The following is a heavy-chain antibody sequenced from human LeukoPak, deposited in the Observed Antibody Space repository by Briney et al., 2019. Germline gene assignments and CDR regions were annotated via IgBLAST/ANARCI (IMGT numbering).Heavy chain of an antibody. CDR2: MSGSGGST. Sequence: GGSLRLSCAASGFTFSSYAMSWVRQAPGKGLEWVSAMSGSGGSTYYADSVKGRFTISRDNSKNTLYLQMNSLRAEDTAVYYCAKDRNYYDSSGYGPAQHWGQGTLVTVSS. D-gene: IGHD3-22*01. V-gene: IGHV3-23*01. J-gene: IGHJ1*01. CDR3: AKDRNYYDSSGYGPAQH. CDR1: GFTFSSYA.